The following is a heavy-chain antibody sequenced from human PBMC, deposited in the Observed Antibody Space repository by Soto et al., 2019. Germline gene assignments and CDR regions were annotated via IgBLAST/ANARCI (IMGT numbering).Heavy chain of an antibody. Sequence: SVKVSCKASGGTFSSYAISWVRQAPGQGLEWMGGIIPIFGTANYAQKFQGRVTITADESTSTAYMELSSLRSEDTAVYYCARVYYDFWSGPRAFDYWGQGTLVTVSS. CDR1: GGTFSSYA. CDR2: IIPIFGTA. D-gene: IGHD3-3*01. J-gene: IGHJ4*02. CDR3: ARVYYDFWSGPRAFDY. V-gene: IGHV1-69*13.